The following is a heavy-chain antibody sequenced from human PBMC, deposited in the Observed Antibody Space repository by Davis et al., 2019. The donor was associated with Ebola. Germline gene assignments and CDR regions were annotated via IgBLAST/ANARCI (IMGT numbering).Heavy chain of an antibody. CDR1: GFTFSSYS. V-gene: IGHV3-21*01. CDR2: ISSSSSYI. CDR3: ASPHPTLKDGAWLD. J-gene: IGHJ4*02. Sequence: PGGSLRLSCAASGFTFSSYSMNWVRQAPGKGLEWVSSISSSSSYIYYADSVKGRFTISRDNAKNSLYLQMNSLRAEDTAVYYCASPHPTLKDGAWLDWGQGTLVTVSS. D-gene: IGHD3-10*01.